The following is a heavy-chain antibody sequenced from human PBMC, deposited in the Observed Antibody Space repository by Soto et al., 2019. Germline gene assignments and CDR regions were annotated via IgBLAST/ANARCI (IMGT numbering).Heavy chain of an antibody. J-gene: IGHJ6*02. CDR1: GFTFSKAW. V-gene: IGHV3-15*05. CDR2: IKSNSDGATT. D-gene: IGHD3-16*02. CDR3: VIKTQMNFYYGMDV. Sequence: PGGSLRLSCAASGFTFSKAWMNWVRQAPGKGLEWVGRIKSNSDGATTDYAAPVKDSFTISRDDSKNTLYLQMNSLETEDTGIYSCVIKTQMNFYYGMDVWGQGTTVTVSS.